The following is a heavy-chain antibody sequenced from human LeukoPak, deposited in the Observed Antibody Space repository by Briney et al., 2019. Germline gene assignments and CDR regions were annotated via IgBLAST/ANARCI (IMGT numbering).Heavy chain of an antibody. Sequence: SETLSLTCAVDGGSFSGYYWSWIRQPPGKGLEWIGEINHSGSTNYNPSLKSRVTISVDTSKNQFSLKLSSVTAADTAVYYCARWSRGYYDSSGYIGAFDIWGQGTMVTVSS. V-gene: IGHV4-34*01. CDR3: ARWSRGYYDSSGYIGAFDI. CDR2: INHSGST. CDR1: GGSFSGYY. J-gene: IGHJ3*02. D-gene: IGHD3-22*01.